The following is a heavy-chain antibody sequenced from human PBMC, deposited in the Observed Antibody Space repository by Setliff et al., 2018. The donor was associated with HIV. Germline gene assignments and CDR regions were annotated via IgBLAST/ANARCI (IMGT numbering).Heavy chain of an antibody. J-gene: IGHJ4*02. Sequence: PSETLSLTCTLYGGSLTNYYWTWIRQSPEKGLEWIGEIVDSGSTNYSPSLKSRVTISVDKSKNQFSLKLNSVTAADTAVYYCARVQDDFGCFDYWGQGTLVTVSS. D-gene: IGHD4-17*01. CDR1: GGSLTNYY. V-gene: IGHV4-34*12. CDR3: ARVQDDFGCFDY. CDR2: IVDSGST.